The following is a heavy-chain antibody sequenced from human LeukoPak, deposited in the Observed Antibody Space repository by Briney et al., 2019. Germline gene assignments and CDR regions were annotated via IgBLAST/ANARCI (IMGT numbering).Heavy chain of an antibody. J-gene: IGHJ4*02. CDR2: IDPNSDNI. D-gene: IGHD5-18*01. CDR1: GYTFTGCF. Sequence: ASAKVSCKASGYTFTGCFIHYVRQAPGQGLEWMGWIDPNSDNIRYSETFKDRVTMTRDTSTNTAYMELSWLRSDDTAVYCARSAYNYGYVYFDHWGQGTLVIVSS. CDR3: ARSAYNYGYVYFDH. V-gene: IGHV1-2*02.